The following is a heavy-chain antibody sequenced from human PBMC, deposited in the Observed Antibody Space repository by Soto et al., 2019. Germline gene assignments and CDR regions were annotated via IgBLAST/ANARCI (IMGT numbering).Heavy chain of an antibody. CDR2: IKQDGSEK. CDR1: GFTFSSYW. CDR3: AREKIAAAARAEYFQH. Sequence: GGSLRLSCAASGFTFSSYWMSWVRQAPGKGLEWVANIKQDGSEKYYVDSVKGRFTISRDNAKNSLYLQMNSLRAEDTAVYYCAREKIAAAARAEYFQHWGQGTLVTVSS. D-gene: IGHD6-13*01. J-gene: IGHJ1*01. V-gene: IGHV3-7*01.